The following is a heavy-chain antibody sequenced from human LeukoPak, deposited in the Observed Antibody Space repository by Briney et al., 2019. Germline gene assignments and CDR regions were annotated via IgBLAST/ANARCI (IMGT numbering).Heavy chain of an antibody. CDR2: ISSSSSYI. Sequence: PGGSLRLSCAASGFTSSSYSMNWVRQAPGKGLEWVSSISSSSSYIYYADSVKGRFTISRDNAKNSLYLQMNSLRAEDTAVYYCARGSAIDAFDIWGQGTMVTVSS. CDR1: GFTSSSYS. CDR3: ARGSAIDAFDI. D-gene: IGHD5-18*01. V-gene: IGHV3-21*01. J-gene: IGHJ3*02.